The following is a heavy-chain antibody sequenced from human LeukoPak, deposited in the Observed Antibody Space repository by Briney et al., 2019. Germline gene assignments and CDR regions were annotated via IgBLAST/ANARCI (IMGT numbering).Heavy chain of an antibody. J-gene: IGHJ4*02. D-gene: IGHD3-22*01. CDR1: GFTFSSYA. CDR2: ISGSGGST. Sequence: GGSLRLSCAASGFTFSSYAMSWVRQAPGKGLEWVSAISGSGGSTYYADSVKGRFTISRDNSKNTLYLQMNSLRAEDTAVYYCAKFPQRDYYDSSGYLYYFDYWGQGTLVTVSS. V-gene: IGHV3-23*01. CDR3: AKFPQRDYYDSSGYLYYFDY.